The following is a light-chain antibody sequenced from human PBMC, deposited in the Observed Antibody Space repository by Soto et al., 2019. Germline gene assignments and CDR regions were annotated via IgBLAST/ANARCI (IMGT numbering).Light chain of an antibody. CDR3: QQYDNRPYT. CDR1: QSVSSD. V-gene: IGKV3-15*01. Sequence: ETVMTQSPGTLSVSPGERATLSCRASQSVSSDLAWYQQKPGQAPRLLIYHTSTRATGIPDRFSGSGSGTEFTLTISSLQPEDNATYYCQQYDNRPYTFGPGTKVDVK. CDR2: HTS. J-gene: IGKJ3*01.